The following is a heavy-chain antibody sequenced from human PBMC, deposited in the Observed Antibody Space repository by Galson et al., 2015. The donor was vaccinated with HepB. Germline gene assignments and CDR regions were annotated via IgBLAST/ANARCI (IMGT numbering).Heavy chain of an antibody. V-gene: IGHV1-2*06. CDR3: AKVYVDYVHYYFDS. Sequence: SVKVSCKASGYTFTDYYIHWVRQAPGQGLEWVGRITPNRGAPTFPQKFQGRVTMTRDTSISTVYMELKSLRSDDTAVYYCAKVYVDYVHYYFDSWGQGTLVSVSS. J-gene: IGHJ4*02. D-gene: IGHD4-17*01. CDR1: GYTFTDYY. CDR2: ITPNRGAP.